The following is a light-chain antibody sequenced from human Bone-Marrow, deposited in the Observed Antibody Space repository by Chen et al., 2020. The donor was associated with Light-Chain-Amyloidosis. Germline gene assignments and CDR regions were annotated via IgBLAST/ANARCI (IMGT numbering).Light chain of an antibody. V-gene: IGKV1-39*01. CDR2: AAS. Sequence: DIQMTQSPSSLAASVGDRVTITCRTSQGVTNYLNWYQQKPGKAPRILIYAASTLHTGVPSRFSGSGCGTDFTLTISGLQPEDFATYYCQQSYSSPPFGPGTKVE. CDR3: QQSYSSPP. CDR1: QGVTNY. J-gene: IGKJ1*01.